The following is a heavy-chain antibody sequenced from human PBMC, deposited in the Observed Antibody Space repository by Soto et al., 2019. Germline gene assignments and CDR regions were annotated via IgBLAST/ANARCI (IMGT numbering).Heavy chain of an antibody. D-gene: IGHD3-3*01. CDR1: GFTFSSYS. Sequence: EVQLVESGGGLVKPGGSLRLSCAASGFTFSSYSMNWVRQAPGKGLEWVSSISSSSSYIYYADSVKGRFTISRDNAKNSLYLQMNSLRAEDTAVYYCARDPGLHITSFGVDKNWGQGTLVTVSS. CDR3: ARDPGLHITSFGVDKN. V-gene: IGHV3-21*01. J-gene: IGHJ4*02. CDR2: ISSSSSYI.